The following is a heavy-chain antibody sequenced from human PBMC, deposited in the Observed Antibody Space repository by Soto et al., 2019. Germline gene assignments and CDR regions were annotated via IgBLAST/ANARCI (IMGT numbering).Heavy chain of an antibody. J-gene: IGHJ4*02. CDR1: GGSLSAATYS. Sequence: PSETLSLTCGGSGGSLSAATYSWNWIRQPPGKGLEWIGYIFPSGTTYYNPSLKSRVTISIDVSKNQFSLSLRSLTAADTAVYYCARSREFDYWSQGTLVTVSS. CDR3: ARSREFDY. CDR2: IFPSGTT. V-gene: IGHV4-30-2*01.